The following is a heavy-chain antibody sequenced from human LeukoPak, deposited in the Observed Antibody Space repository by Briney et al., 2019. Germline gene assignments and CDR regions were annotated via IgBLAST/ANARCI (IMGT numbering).Heavy chain of an antibody. Sequence: PSETLSLTCTVSGGSISSGSYYWSWIRQPAGKGLEWIGRIYTSGSTNYNPSLKSRVTISVDTSKNQFSLKLSSVTAADTAVYYCARDMGRDFWSGYLFDYWGQGTLVTVSS. J-gene: IGHJ4*02. CDR1: GGSISSGSYY. V-gene: IGHV4-61*02. D-gene: IGHD3-3*01. CDR3: ARDMGRDFWSGYLFDY. CDR2: IYTSGST.